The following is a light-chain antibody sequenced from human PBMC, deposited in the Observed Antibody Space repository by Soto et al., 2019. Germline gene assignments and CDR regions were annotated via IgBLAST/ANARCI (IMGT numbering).Light chain of an antibody. CDR3: QQYGTSPKT. V-gene: IGKV3-20*01. CDR2: GVS. Sequence: EIVLTQSPGTLSLSPGERATLSCRASQSIRSNYLAWLQQKPGQAPRLLIYGVSIRATGIPDRFSGSGSGTDFTLTISRLEPEDFAVYYCQQYGTSPKTFGPGTKVDIK. CDR1: QSIRSNY. J-gene: IGKJ3*01.